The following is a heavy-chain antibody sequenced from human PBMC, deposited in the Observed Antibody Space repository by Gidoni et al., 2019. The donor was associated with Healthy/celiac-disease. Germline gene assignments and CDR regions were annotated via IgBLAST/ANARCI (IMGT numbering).Heavy chain of an antibody. Sequence: QLQLVQSGAEAKKPGASVKVPCNASGHTSPSYGTLWVPPAPGQGLEWMGWISAYNGNTNYAQKLQGRVTMTTDTSTSTAYMELRSLRSDDTAVYYCARGSALGGYCSSTSCSDYYYGMDVWGQGTTVTVSS. CDR2: ISAYNGNT. CDR1: GHTSPSYG. D-gene: IGHD2-2*01. V-gene: IGHV1-18*01. J-gene: IGHJ6*02. CDR3: ARGSALGGYCSSTSCSDYYYGMDV.